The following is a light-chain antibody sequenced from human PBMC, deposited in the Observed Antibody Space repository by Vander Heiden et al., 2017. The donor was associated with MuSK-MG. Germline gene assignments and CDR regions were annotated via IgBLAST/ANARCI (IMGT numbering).Light chain of an antibody. Sequence: DIQMTQSPSSLSASVGDRVTITCRASQSISSYLNWYQHKPGKAPRLLIYATSILHSGVPSRFSGSASGTDFTLTINSLQAEDFATYYCQQSYGNPATFGQGTRLEI. CDR2: ATS. J-gene: IGKJ5*01. CDR3: QQSYGNPAT. V-gene: IGKV1-39*01. CDR1: QSISSY.